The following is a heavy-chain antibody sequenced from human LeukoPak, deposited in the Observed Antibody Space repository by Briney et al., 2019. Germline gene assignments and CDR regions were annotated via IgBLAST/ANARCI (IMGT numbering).Heavy chain of an antibody. CDR2: AIPILGIA. CDR1: GGIFISYT. D-gene: IGHD5-24*01. Sequence: ASVKVSCKASGGIFISYTFNWVRQAPGQGLEWMGRAIPILGIATYAQKFQGRITITADKSTSTAYMELSSLRSDDTAMYYCAREPDVDMSTFRGEAFDIWGQGTMVTVSS. J-gene: IGHJ3*02. CDR3: AREPDVDMSTFRGEAFDI. V-gene: IGHV1-69*04.